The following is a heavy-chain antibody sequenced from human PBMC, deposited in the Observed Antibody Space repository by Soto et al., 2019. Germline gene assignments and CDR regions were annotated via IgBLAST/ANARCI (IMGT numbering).Heavy chain of an antibody. CDR2: ISSSSSTI. V-gene: IGHV3-48*02. CDR1: GFTFSSNS. D-gene: IGHD3-3*01. CDR3: ARVIWRGHLKSDL. Sequence: EVQVVESGGGLVQPGGSLRLSCAASGFTFSSNSMNWVRQAPGKGLEWISYISSSSSTIYADSVKGRFTISRDNAKNSLYLQMNRLRDEDTAVYYCARVIWRGHLKSDLWGQGTLVTVSS. J-gene: IGHJ5*02.